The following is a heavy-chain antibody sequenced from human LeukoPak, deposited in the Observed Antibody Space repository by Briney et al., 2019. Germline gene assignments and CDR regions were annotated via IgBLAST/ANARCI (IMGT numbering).Heavy chain of an antibody. CDR2: IYYSGRT. CDR1: GGSISSYY. CDR3: ASSVALPIYFDY. D-gene: IGHD4-23*01. V-gene: IGHV4-59*08. Sequence: SETLSLTCTVSGGSISSYYWSWIRQPPGKGLEWIGYIYYSGRTNYNPSLKSRVTISVDTSKNQFSLKLSSVTAADTAVYYCASSVALPIYFDYWGQGTLVTVSS. J-gene: IGHJ4*02.